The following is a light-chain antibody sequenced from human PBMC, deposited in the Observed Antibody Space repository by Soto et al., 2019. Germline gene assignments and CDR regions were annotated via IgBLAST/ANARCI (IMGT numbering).Light chain of an antibody. J-gene: IGLJ1*01. V-gene: IGLV2-14*01. CDR2: DVS. Sequence: QSALTQPASVSGSPGQSITISCVGTSSDIGDYNYVSWYQQHPGKVPKVIIYDVSNRPSGVSYRFSATKSGNTASLTISGLQAEDEADYYCSSYTRSGTLIFGTGTELTVL. CDR3: SSYTRSGTLI. CDR1: SSDIGDYNY.